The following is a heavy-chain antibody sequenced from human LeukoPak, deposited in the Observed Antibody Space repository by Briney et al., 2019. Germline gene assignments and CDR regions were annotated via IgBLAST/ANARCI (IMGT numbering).Heavy chain of an antibody. J-gene: IGHJ4*02. V-gene: IGHV3-7*01. D-gene: IGHD6-19*01. Sequence: PGVPLTLSCAASGFTFDSDRMIWLPQAPGKGREWVANIRPDGGEKYYVDSVNGRFSISRDNTKNSLFLQMNSLRAEDTAVYFCARDGSGWSKYWGQGTLVTVSS. CDR1: GFTFDSDR. CDR3: ARDGSGWSKY. CDR2: IRPDGGEK.